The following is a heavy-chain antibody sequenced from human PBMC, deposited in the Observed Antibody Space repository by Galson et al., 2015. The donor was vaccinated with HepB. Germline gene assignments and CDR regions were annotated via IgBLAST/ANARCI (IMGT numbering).Heavy chain of an antibody. Sequence: SLRLSCAASGFTFSSYSMNWVRQAPGKGLEWVSSISSSSSYIYYADSVKGRFTISRDNAKNSLYLQMNSLRAEDTAVYYCARDRPSDDAFDIWGQGTMVTVSS. D-gene: IGHD1-26*01. CDR1: GFTFSSYS. CDR2: ISSSSSYI. V-gene: IGHV3-21*01. CDR3: ARDRPSDDAFDI. J-gene: IGHJ3*02.